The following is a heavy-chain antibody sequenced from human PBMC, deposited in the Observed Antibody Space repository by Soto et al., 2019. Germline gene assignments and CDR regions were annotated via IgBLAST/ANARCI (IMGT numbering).Heavy chain of an antibody. V-gene: IGHV3-53*01. CDR1: GFTVSSNY. J-gene: IGHJ6*02. D-gene: IGHD3-3*01. Sequence: GGSLRLSCAASGFTVSSNYMSWVRQAPGKGLEWVSVIYSGGSTYYADSVKGRFTISRDNSKNTLYLQMNSLRAEDTAVYYCARDRIDFWSGSRSYYYYGMDVWGQGTTVTVSS. CDR2: IYSGGST. CDR3: ARDRIDFWSGSRSYYYYGMDV.